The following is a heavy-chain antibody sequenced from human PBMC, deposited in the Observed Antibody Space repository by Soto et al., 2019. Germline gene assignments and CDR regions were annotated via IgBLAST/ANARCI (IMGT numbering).Heavy chain of an antibody. V-gene: IGHV1-69*01. CDR1: GGTFSSYA. J-gene: IGHJ4*02. Sequence: QVQLVQSGAEVKKPGSSVKVSCKASGGTFSSYAISWVRQAPGQGLEWMGGIIPIFGTANYAQKFQGRVTITADESTSTAYMELSSLRSEDTAVYYCARVVGRDNNVDYYDSSGYLDYWGQGTLVTVSS. CDR3: ARVVGRDNNVDYYDSSGYLDY. CDR2: IIPIFGTA. D-gene: IGHD3-22*01.